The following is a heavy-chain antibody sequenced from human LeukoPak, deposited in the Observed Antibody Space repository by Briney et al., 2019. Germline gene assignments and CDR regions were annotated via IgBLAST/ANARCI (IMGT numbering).Heavy chain of an antibody. D-gene: IGHD5-24*01. V-gene: IGHV1-18*01. CDR3: ARVLFLPLDGYKLPNAFDI. CDR2: ISAYNGNT. J-gene: IGHJ3*02. CDR1: GYTFTSYG. Sequence: ASVKVSCKASGYTFTSYGISWVRQAPGQGLEWMGWISAYNGNTNYAQKLQGRVTMTTDTSTSTAYMELRSLRSDDTAVYYCARVLFLPLDGYKLPNAFDIWGQGTMVTVSS.